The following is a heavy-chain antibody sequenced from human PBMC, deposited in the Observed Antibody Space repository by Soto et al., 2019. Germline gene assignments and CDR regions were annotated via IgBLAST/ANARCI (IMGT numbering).Heavy chain of an antibody. Sequence: EVQLVESGGGLVKPGGSLRLSCAASGFTFSGHTINWVRQAPGKGLEWVSSVSSSSSYIYYADSVKGRFTVSRDNAENSPYLQMNSLRAEDTAMYYCARCMGFDGSGYAFFDSWGQGTLVTVSS. CDR1: GFTFSGHT. CDR3: ARCMGFDGSGYAFFDS. V-gene: IGHV3-21*06. D-gene: IGHD3-10*01. CDR2: VSSSSSYI. J-gene: IGHJ4*02.